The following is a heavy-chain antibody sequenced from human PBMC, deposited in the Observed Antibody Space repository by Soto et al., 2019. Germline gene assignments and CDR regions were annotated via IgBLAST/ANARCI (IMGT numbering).Heavy chain of an antibody. D-gene: IGHD3-3*01. J-gene: IGHJ4*02. CDR3: ARASYDFWSGYLDY. Sequence: QVQLQESGPGLVKPSGTLSLTCAVSSGSISSSNWWSWVRQHPGKGLEWIGEIYHSGSTNYNPSLKSRVTISVDKYKNQFSLKMSSVTAADTAVYYCARASYDFWSGYLDYWGQGTLVTVSS. CDR1: SGSISSSNW. V-gene: IGHV4-4*02. CDR2: IYHSGST.